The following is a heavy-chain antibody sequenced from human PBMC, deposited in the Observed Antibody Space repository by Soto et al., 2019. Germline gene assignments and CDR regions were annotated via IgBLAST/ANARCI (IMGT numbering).Heavy chain of an antibody. D-gene: IGHD3-3*01. CDR2: TYYRSKWYN. Sequence: SQTLSLTCAISGDSVSSNSAAWNWIRQSPSRGLEWLGRTYYRSKWYNDYAVSVKSRITINPDTSKNQFSLQLNSVTPEDTAVYYCAARITIFGVVIEAFDIWGQGTMVTVSS. J-gene: IGHJ3*02. CDR3: AARITIFGVVIEAFDI. CDR1: GDSVSSNSAA. V-gene: IGHV6-1*01.